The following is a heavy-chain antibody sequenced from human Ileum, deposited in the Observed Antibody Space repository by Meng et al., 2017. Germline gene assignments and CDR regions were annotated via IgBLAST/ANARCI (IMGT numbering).Heavy chain of an antibody. CDR2: IYWDNDK. CDR3: AHRLGPYNSYWDVGYFDH. J-gene: IGHJ4*02. V-gene: IGHV2-5*02. Sequence: SGPTLVKPTQTLTLTCTFSGFSLTTSQVGVGWIRQPPGKALESLALIYWDNDKRYNPSLKSRLTITKDTSRNQVVLSMTNMDPVDTATYYCAHRLGPYNSYWDVGYFDHWGLGTLVTVSS. CDR1: GFSLTTSQVG. D-gene: IGHD1-26*01.